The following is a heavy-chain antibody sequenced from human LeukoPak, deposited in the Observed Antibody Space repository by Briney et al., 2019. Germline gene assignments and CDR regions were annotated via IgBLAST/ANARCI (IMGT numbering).Heavy chain of an antibody. Sequence: ASVKVSCKASGYTLTSYGISWVRQAPGQGLEWMGWISAYNGNTNYAQKLQGRVTMTTDTSTSTAYMELRSLRSDDTAVYYCARVNDFWSGYYLDYWGQGTLVTVSS. CDR3: ARVNDFWSGYYLDY. D-gene: IGHD3-3*01. CDR2: ISAYNGNT. J-gene: IGHJ4*02. V-gene: IGHV1-18*01. CDR1: GYTLTSYG.